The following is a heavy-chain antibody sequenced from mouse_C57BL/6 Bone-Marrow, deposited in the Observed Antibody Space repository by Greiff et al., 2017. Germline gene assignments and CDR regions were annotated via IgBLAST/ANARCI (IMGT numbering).Heavy chain of an antibody. V-gene: IGHV1-69*01. J-gene: IGHJ4*01. D-gene: IGHD1-1*01. CDR2: IDPSDSYT. CDR1: GYTFTSYW. Sequence: QVQLQQPGAELVMPGASVKLSCKASGYTFTSYWMHWVKQRPGQGLEWIGEIDPSDSYTNYNQKFKGKSTLTVDKSSSTAYMQLSSLTSEDSAVYYCARTVYYYGSSWDYYAMDYWGQGTSVTVSS. CDR3: ARTVYYYGSSWDYYAMDY.